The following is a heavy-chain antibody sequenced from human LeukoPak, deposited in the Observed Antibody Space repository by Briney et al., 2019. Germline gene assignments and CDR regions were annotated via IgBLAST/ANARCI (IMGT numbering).Heavy chain of an antibody. CDR3: ARWSMIVGLANWFDP. CDR1: GGSISSYY. Sequence: SETLSLTCTVSGGSISSYYWSWIRQPPGKGLEWIGYIYYSGSTNYNPSLKSRVTMSVDTSKNQFSLKLSSVTAADTAVYYCARWSMIVGLANWFDPWGQGTLVTVSS. V-gene: IGHV4-59*12. CDR2: IYYSGST. J-gene: IGHJ5*02. D-gene: IGHD3-22*01.